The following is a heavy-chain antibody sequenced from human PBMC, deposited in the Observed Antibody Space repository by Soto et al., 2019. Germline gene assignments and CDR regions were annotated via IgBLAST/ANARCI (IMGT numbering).Heavy chain of an antibody. CDR1: GYTFTSYY. CDR3: ASAITMVRGVDYGMDV. V-gene: IGHV1-46*01. Sequence: ASVKVSCKASGYTFTSYYMHWVRQAPGQGLEWMGIINPSGGSTSYAQKFQGRVIMTRDTSTSTVYMELSSLRSEDTAVYYCASAITMVRGVDYGMDVWGQGTTVTVSS. CDR2: INPSGGST. J-gene: IGHJ6*02. D-gene: IGHD3-10*01.